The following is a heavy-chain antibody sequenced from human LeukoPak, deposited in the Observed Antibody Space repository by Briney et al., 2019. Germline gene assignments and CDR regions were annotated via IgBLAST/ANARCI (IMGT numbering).Heavy chain of an antibody. V-gene: IGHV4-39*01. D-gene: IGHD3-3*01. CDR1: GGSITSTTYY. Sequence: SETLSLTCAVSGGSITSTTYYWGWIRQPPGKGLEWIGRIHSNGNTYYNPSLESRVTISVDTSKNQFSLKLSSVTAADSAVYYCARRHHDFWRPFDSWGQGTLVTVSS. CDR2: IHSNGNT. J-gene: IGHJ4*02. CDR3: ARRHHDFWRPFDS.